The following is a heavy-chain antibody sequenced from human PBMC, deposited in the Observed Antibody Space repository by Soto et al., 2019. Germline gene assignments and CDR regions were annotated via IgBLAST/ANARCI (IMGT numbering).Heavy chain of an antibody. V-gene: IGHV4-34*01. CDR2: TNHSGST. J-gene: IGHJ6*01. CDR3: PRGERQQLVRQNYAALGV. CDR1: GPSFSSHY. D-gene: IGHD6-13*01. Sequence: SDSLFLTWALYGPSFSSHYRNWIRQPPGRMLEWSGETNHSGSTTYTPSLTSRVTISVDTSRNQFSLKLRSVTAADTAVYYCPRGERQQLVRQNYAALGVWGQGTTVRVS.